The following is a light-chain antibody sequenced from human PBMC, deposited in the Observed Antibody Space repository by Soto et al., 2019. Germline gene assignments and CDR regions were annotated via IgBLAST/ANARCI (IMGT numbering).Light chain of an antibody. J-gene: IGKJ5*01. Sequence: EIVLTQSPATLSLSPGERATLSCRASQSVSSYLAWYQQKPGQAPRLLIYDASNRATGILPKFSGSGSGTAVTPPISSVEDHDYAAYYCQQRSDWPLLTFGEGTRLEIK. V-gene: IGKV3-11*01. CDR1: QSVSSY. CDR2: DAS. CDR3: QQRSDWPLLT.